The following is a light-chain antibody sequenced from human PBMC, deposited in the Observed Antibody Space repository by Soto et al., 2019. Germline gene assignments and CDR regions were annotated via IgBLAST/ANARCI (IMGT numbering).Light chain of an antibody. J-gene: IGKJ5*01. CDR3: QQYGTHRSLT. CDR2: GAS. Sequence: EIVLTQSPGTLSLSPGEEATLSCRASQSVDSNYLAWYQQKPGQTPRLIIYGASGRADGIPHRFSGSGFGTDFTLTISKVEPEDFAVYYCQQYGTHRSLTFGQGTRL. V-gene: IGKV3-20*01. CDR1: QSVDSNY.